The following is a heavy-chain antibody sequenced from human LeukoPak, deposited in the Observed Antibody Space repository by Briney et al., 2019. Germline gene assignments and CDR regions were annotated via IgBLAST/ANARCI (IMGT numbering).Heavy chain of an antibody. Sequence: VSVKVSCRASGYTFSSYGISWVRQAPGQGLEWMGWISPYNGNTEYGQKVQGRVTMTTDRPTTTASMELRSLRSDDTAMYYCARVRPPNIVDSVMDYKYYHDMDVWGQGTTVTVSS. CDR3: ARVRPPNIVDSVMDYKYYHDMDV. D-gene: IGHD5-18*01. CDR2: ISPYNGNT. CDR1: GYTFSSYG. J-gene: IGHJ6*02. V-gene: IGHV1-18*01.